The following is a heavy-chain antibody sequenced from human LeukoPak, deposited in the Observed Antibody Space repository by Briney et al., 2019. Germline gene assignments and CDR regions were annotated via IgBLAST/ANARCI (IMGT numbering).Heavy chain of an antibody. Sequence: GGSLRLSCAASGFTFSSYGMHWVRQAPGKGLEWVAVISYDGSNKYYADSVKGRFTISRDNSKNTLYLQMNSLRAEDTAVYYCARDRGYYYDSSGYSLHWGQGTLVTVSS. CDR2: ISYDGSNK. D-gene: IGHD3-22*01. CDR1: GFTFSSYG. V-gene: IGHV3-30*19. CDR3: ARDRGYYYDSSGYSLH. J-gene: IGHJ1*01.